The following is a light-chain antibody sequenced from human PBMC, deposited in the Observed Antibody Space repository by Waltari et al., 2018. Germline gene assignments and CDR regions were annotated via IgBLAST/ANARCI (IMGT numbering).Light chain of an antibody. Sequence: QSVLTQPPSVSGAPGQRVTISCTGSSSNIGAGYDVFWYQQLPGTAPKLLIFGNSNRPSGVPDRFSGSKSGTSASLAITGLQAEDEADYSCQSYDSSLSAYVFGPGTKVTVL. CDR3: QSYDSSLSAYV. CDR1: SSNIGAGYD. J-gene: IGLJ1*01. CDR2: GNS. V-gene: IGLV1-40*01.